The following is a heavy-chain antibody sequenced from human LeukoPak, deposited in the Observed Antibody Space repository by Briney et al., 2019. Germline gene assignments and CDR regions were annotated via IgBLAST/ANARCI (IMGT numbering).Heavy chain of an antibody. D-gene: IGHD6-13*01. J-gene: IGHJ5*02. CDR1: GGSFSGYY. Sequence: SETLSLTCAVYGGSFSGYYWSWIRQPPGKGLEWIGEINHSGSTNYNPSLKSRVTISVDTSKNQFSLKLSSVTTADTAVYYCARSVLYSSSWYYWFDPWGQGTLVTVSS. CDR3: ARSVLYSSSWYYWFDP. CDR2: INHSGST. V-gene: IGHV4-34*01.